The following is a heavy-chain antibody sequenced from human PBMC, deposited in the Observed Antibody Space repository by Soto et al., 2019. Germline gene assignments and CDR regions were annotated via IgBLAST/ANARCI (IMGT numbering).Heavy chain of an antibody. V-gene: IGHV3-11*06. J-gene: IGHJ4*02. D-gene: IGHD6-6*01. CDR1: GFTFSDYY. Sequence: GGSLRLSCAASGFTFSDYYMSWIRQAPGKGLEWVSYISSSSSYTNYADSVKGRFTISRDNAKNSLYLQMNSLRAEDTAVYYCARDRFEYSSSSGRSFDYWGQGTLVTVSS. CDR3: ARDRFEYSSSSGRSFDY. CDR2: ISSSSSYT.